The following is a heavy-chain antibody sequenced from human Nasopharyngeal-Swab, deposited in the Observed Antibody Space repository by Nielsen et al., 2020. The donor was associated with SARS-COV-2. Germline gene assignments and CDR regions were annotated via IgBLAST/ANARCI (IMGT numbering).Heavy chain of an antibody. CDR1: GFTFSTYS. CDR2: ISGSGTI. J-gene: IGHJ4*02. D-gene: IGHD3-16*02. CDR3: ARDRYLAR. Sequence: GGSLRLSWAASGFTFSTYSMNWVRQAPGKGLEWISYISGSGTIYYTDSVKGRFTISRDNAKNSLYLQMNSLRAEDTALYYCARDRYLARWGQGTLVTVSS. V-gene: IGHV3-48*01.